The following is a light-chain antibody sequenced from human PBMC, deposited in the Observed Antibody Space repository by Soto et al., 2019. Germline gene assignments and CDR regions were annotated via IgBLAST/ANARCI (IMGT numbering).Light chain of an antibody. J-gene: IGKJ1*01. Sequence: DIQITQSPSTLSASVGDRVTITCRASETISSWLAWYQQKEGKAPKLLMYDASTLESGVPPRFSGSRSGTEFTLTISSLQPDDFTTYYCQHYGGMWAFGQGTKVDIK. CDR2: DAS. CDR3: QHYGGMWA. V-gene: IGKV1-5*01. CDR1: ETISSW.